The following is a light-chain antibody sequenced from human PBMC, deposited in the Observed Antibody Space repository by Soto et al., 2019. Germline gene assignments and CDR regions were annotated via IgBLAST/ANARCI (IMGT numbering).Light chain of an antibody. Sequence: EIVLTQSPATLSLSPGERATLSCRASKSVSSYLAWYQQKPGQAPRLLIYDASNRATGIPARFSGSGSGTDVTLTISSLEPEDFAVYYCLAKGTFGPGTKVDIK. CDR3: LAKGT. V-gene: IGKV3-11*01. CDR1: KSVSSY. J-gene: IGKJ3*01. CDR2: DAS.